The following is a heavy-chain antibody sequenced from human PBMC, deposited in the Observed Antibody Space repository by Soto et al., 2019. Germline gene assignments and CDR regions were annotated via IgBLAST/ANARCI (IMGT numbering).Heavy chain of an antibody. CDR2: ISNDRGNK. J-gene: IGHJ4*02. CDR1: GFTFSSYA. V-gene: IGHV3-30-3*01. CDR3: AKDHPMTSDY. D-gene: IGHD4-17*01. Sequence: GGSLRLSCAASGFTFSSYALHWVRQAPGEGLEWVAVISNDRGNKYYADSVKGRFTISRDNSKNTLYLQMNSLRAEDTAVYYCAKDHPMTSDYWGQGTLVTVSS.